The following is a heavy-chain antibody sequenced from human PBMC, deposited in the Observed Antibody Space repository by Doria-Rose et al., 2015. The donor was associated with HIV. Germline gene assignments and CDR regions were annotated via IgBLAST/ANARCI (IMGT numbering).Heavy chain of an antibody. J-gene: IGHJ4*02. CDR2: IKSDGSWR. D-gene: IGHD5-12*01. Sequence: RLSCAASGFTFSPYWMHWVRQTPGKGLVWVSRIKSDGSWRNYADSVKGRFTISRDNAKKMVFLQMNSLRVEDTAVYYCVRDGEHYDFDFWGQGTLVTVSS. CDR1: GFTFSPYW. CDR3: VRDGEHYDFDF. V-gene: IGHV3-74*01.